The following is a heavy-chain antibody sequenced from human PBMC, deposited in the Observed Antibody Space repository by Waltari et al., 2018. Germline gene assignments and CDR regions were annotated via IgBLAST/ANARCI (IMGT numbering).Heavy chain of an antibody. Sequence: QVQLQESGPGLVKPSQTLSLTCTVSGVSISSGGYYWSWIRQHPGKGLEWIGHIYYSGSTYYNPSLKSRLTISVDTSKNQFSLKLSSVTAADTAVYYCASLRDYGDHIIDSWGQGTLVTVSS. CDR3: ASLRDYGDHIIDS. D-gene: IGHD4-17*01. J-gene: IGHJ4*02. CDR1: GVSISSGGYY. CDR2: IYYSGST. V-gene: IGHV4-31*03.